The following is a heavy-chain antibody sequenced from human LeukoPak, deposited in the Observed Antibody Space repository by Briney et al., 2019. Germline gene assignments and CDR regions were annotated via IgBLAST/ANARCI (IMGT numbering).Heavy chain of an antibody. Sequence: SETLSLTCAVYGGSFSGYYWSWIRQPPGKGLEWIGEINHSGSTNYNPSLKSRVTISVDTSKNQFSLKLSSVTAADTAVYYCARLNDDSSGYYGYWGQGTLITVSS. D-gene: IGHD3-22*01. J-gene: IGHJ4*02. CDR3: ARLNDDSSGYYGY. CDR2: INHSGST. CDR1: GGSFSGYY. V-gene: IGHV4-34*01.